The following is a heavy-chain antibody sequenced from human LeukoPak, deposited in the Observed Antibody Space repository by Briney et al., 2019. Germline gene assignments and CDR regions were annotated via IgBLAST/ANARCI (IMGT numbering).Heavy chain of an antibody. CDR3: AKVGGSSSWSLGVDY. D-gene: IGHD6-13*01. CDR1: GFTFSSYA. Sequence: GGSLRLSCAASGFTFSSYAMSWVRQAPGKGLEWVSAISGSGGSTYYADSVKGRFTISRDNSKNTLYLQMNSLRAEDTAVYYCAKVGGSSSWSLGVDYWGQGTLVTVSS. CDR2: ISGSGGST. V-gene: IGHV3-23*01. J-gene: IGHJ4*02.